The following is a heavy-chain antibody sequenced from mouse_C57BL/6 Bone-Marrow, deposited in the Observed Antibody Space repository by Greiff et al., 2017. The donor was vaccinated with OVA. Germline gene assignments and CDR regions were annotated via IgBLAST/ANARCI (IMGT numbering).Heavy chain of an antibody. V-gene: IGHV1-4*01. Sequence: VQLQQSGAELARPGASVKMSCKASGYTFTSYTMHWVKQRPGQGLEWIGYINPRSGYTKYNQKFKDKATLTADKSSSTAYMQLSSLTSEASAVYYCARSSYDYDFDYWGQGTTRTVSS. D-gene: IGHD2-4*01. CDR2: INPRSGYT. J-gene: IGHJ2*01. CDR3: ARSSYDYDFDY. CDR1: GYTFTSYT.